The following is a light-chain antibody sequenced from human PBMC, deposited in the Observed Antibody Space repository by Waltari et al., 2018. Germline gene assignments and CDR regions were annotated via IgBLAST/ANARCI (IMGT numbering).Light chain of an antibody. CDR1: SNDIGIYNL. J-gene: IGLJ2*01. CDR2: DVS. Sequence: QSALTQPASVSGSPGQSITISCTGTSNDIGIYNLVSWFQHHPGKAPKLIIFDVSKRPSGVSNHFSGSKSGNTASLTISGLQTEDEAYYYCSSYAGSETSVVFGGGTKVTVL. V-gene: IGLV2-23*02. CDR3: SSYAGSETSVV.